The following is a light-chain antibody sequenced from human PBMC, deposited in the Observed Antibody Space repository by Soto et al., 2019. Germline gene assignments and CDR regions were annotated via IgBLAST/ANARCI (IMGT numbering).Light chain of an antibody. CDR1: QSVGSSY. CDR2: GAS. J-gene: IGKJ1*01. CDR3: QNYDTSPT. Sequence: EIVLTQSPGTLSLSAGERATLSCRASQSVGSSYLAWYQQKPGQAPTVLIYGASSRATGIPDRFSGSGSGTDFTLPISRLEPEDFAVYYCQNYDTSPTFGQGTKVEI. V-gene: IGKV3-20*01.